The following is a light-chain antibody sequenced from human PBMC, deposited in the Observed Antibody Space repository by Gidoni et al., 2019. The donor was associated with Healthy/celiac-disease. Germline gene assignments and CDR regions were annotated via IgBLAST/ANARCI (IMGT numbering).Light chain of an antibody. J-gene: IGKJ1*01. V-gene: IGKV3D-20*01. Sequence: DIVLTQSPATLSLSPGERATLSCGASQSVSSRGASQSVSSSYLAWYQQKPGLAPRLLIYDASSRATGIPDRFSGSGSGTDFTLTISRLEPEDFAVYYCQQYGSSPRTFGQGTKVEIK. CDR3: QQYGSSPRT. CDR2: DAS. CDR1: QSVSSSY.